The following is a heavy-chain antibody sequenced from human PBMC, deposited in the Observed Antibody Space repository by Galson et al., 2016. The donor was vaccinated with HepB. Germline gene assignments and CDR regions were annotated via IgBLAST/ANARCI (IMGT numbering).Heavy chain of an antibody. V-gene: IGHV3-43*01. CDR2: ISWDGGIT. CDR1: GFSFEDYT. D-gene: IGHD3-9*01. CDR3: AKDLSSDVLTGYFES. J-gene: IGHJ4*02. Sequence: SLRLSCAASGFSFEDYTLHWVRQVPGKGLEWLSLISWDGGITFYADSVRGRFTVSRDNSKNSLFLQMSSLRPDDSAFYYCAKDLSSDVLTGYFESWGQGTLVTVSS.